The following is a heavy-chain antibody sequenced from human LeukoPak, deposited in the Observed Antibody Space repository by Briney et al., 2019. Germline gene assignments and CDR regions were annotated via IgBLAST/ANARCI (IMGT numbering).Heavy chain of an antibody. J-gene: IGHJ4*02. D-gene: IGHD4-17*01. CDR3: AKAVTTSYYFDY. CDR2: ISGSGGST. V-gene: IGHV3-23*01. Sequence: GGSLRLSCAASGFTFSSCAMSWVRQAPGKGLELVSAISGSGGSTYYADSVKGRFTISRDNSKNTLYLQMNSLRAEDTAVYYCAKAVTTSYYFDYWGQGTLVTVSS. CDR1: GFTFSSCA.